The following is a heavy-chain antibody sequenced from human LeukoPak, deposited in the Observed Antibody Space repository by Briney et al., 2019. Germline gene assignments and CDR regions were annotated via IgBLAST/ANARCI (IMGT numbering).Heavy chain of an antibody. Sequence: ASVKVSCKASGGTFSSYAISWVRQAPGQGLEWMGGIIPIFGTANYAQKFQGRVTITADESTSTAYMELSSLRSEDTAVYYCASSDYSGSWYFHYWGQGTLVTVSS. J-gene: IGHJ4*02. V-gene: IGHV1-69*13. CDR2: IIPIFGTA. CDR1: GGTFSSYA. D-gene: IGHD6-13*01. CDR3: ASSDYSGSWYFHY.